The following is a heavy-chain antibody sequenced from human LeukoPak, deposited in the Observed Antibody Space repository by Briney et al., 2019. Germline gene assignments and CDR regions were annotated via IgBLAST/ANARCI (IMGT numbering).Heavy chain of an antibody. CDR3: ASGDSYGGYASRH. J-gene: IGHJ4*02. CDR1: GGSFSGYY. Sequence: SETLSLTCAVYGGSFSGYYWSWIRQPPGKGLEWIGEINHSGSTNYNPSLKSRVTISVDTSKNQFSLKLSSVTAADTAVYYCASGDSYGGYASRHWGQGTLVTVSS. V-gene: IGHV4-34*01. CDR2: INHSGST. D-gene: IGHD5-12*01.